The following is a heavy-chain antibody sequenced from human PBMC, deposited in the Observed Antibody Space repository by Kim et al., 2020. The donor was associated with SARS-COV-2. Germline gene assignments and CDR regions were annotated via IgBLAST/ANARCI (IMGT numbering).Heavy chain of an antibody. CDR2: ISSSSSYT. J-gene: IGHJ4*02. D-gene: IGHD6-19*01. CDR1: GFTFSDYY. Sequence: GGSLRLSCAASGFTFSDYYMSWIRQAPGKGLEWVSYISSSSSYTNYAESVKGRFTISRDNAKNSLYLQMNSLRAEDTAVYYCAREAVAGDYFDYWGQGTLVTVSS. CDR3: AREAVAGDYFDY. V-gene: IGHV3-11*05.